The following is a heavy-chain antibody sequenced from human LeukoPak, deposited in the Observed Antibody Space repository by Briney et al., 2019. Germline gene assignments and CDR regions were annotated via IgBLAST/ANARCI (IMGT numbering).Heavy chain of an antibody. D-gene: IGHD6-19*01. CDR2: ISYDGSNK. CDR1: GFTFGDYA. J-gene: IGHJ6*02. Sequence: GGSLRLSCTASGFTFGDYAMSWFRQAPGKGLEWVAVISYDGSNKYYADSVKGRFTISRDNSKNTLYLQMNSLRAEDTAVYYCARGGWYEDYYYGMDVWGQGTTVTVSS. CDR3: ARGGWYEDYYYGMDV. V-gene: IGHV3-30-3*01.